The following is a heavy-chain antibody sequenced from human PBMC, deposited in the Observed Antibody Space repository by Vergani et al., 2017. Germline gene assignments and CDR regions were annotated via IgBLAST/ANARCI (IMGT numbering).Heavy chain of an antibody. Sequence: VQLVESGGGVVQRGRSLRLSCAASGFTVSSNYMSWVRQAPGKGLEWVSSISSSSSYIYYADSVKGRFTISRDNAKNSLYLQMNSLRAEDTAVYYCARGSAPEYCSGGSCYLSPAPFDYWGQGTLVTVSS. CDR1: GFTVSSNY. J-gene: IGHJ4*02. V-gene: IGHV3-21*01. D-gene: IGHD2-15*01. CDR3: ARGSAPEYCSGGSCYLSPAPFDY. CDR2: ISSSSSYI.